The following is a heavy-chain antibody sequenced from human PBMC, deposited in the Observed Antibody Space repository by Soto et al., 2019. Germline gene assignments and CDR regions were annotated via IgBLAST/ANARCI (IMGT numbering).Heavy chain of an antibody. CDR2: THPGNSIN. CDR1: GNRFGASW. V-gene: IGHV5-51*01. CDR3: ARCGIIGTPPDS. D-gene: IGHD2-15*01. J-gene: IGHJ4*02. Sequence: PXESVKTSCQGSGNRFGASWIGGVRQIPGKGLKWMVITHPGNSINKYRPPFQGQVTISAYTSINTTYLQWRSLKASATAMYFCARCGIIGTPPDSWGQGTQVTVSS.